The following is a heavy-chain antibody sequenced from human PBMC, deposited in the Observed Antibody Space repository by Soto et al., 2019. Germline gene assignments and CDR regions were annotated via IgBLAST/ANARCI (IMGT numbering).Heavy chain of an antibody. D-gene: IGHD6-19*01. CDR1: GYTFTSYA. V-gene: IGHV1-3*01. CDR2: INAGNGNT. Sequence: ASVKVSCKASGYTFTSYAMHCVRQAPGQRLEWMGWINAGNGNTKYSQKFQGRVTITRDTSASTAYMELSSLRSEDTAVYYCARAVQVAVAGTPRYWGQGTLVTVSS. J-gene: IGHJ4*02. CDR3: ARAVQVAVAGTPRY.